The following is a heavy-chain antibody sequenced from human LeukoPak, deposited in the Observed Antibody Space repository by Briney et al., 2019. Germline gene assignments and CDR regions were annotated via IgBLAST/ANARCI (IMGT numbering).Heavy chain of an antibody. J-gene: IGHJ3*02. D-gene: IGHD5-12*01. Sequence: ASVKVSCKASGYTFTGYYMHWVRQATGQGLEWMGWINPNSGGTNYAQKFQGRVTMTRDTSISTAYMELSRLRSDDTAVYYCARVGEVDSGYDLEAFDIWGQGTMVTVSS. V-gene: IGHV1-2*02. CDR1: GYTFTGYY. CDR2: INPNSGGT. CDR3: ARVGEVDSGYDLEAFDI.